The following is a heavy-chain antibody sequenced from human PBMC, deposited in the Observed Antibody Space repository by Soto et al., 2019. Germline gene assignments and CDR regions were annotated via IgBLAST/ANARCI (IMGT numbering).Heavy chain of an antibody. CDR3: ARESYASVRCLDV. Sequence: QVQVVESGGDVVQPGRSLRLSCAASGFAFSSYDIFWVREAPGKGLEWVASISHDGTTKNYADSVKGRFTISRDNSMDTVYLQMNSLGAEDTAMYYCARESYASVRCLDVWGRGTTVAVSS. D-gene: IGHD3-16*01. CDR1: GFAFSSYD. CDR2: ISHDGTTK. J-gene: IGHJ6*02. V-gene: IGHV3-33*01.